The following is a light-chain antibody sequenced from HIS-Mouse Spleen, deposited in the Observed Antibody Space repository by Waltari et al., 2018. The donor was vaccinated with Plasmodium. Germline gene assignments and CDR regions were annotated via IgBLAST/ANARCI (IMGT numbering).Light chain of an antibody. V-gene: IGLV2-23*01. Sequence: QSALTQHASVSGSPGQSITISCTGTSRDVGSYNLVPWYQQHPGKAPKLMIYEGSKRPSGVANRFSGSKSGNTASLTISGLQAEDEADYYCCSYAGSSTWVFGGGTKLTVL. CDR3: CSYAGSSTWV. J-gene: IGLJ3*02. CDR2: EGS. CDR1: SRDVGSYNL.